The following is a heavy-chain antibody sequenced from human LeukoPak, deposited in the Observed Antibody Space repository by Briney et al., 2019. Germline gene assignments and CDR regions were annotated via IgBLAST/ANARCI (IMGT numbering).Heavy chain of an antibody. D-gene: IGHD3-10*01. CDR3: AKHRFGSGSPNWFGP. V-gene: IGHV3-23*01. CDR2: ISGSSGNI. Sequence: GGSLRLSCTASGFTFNNYAMSWVRQAPGKGLEWVAAISGSSGNIFYADSLKGRFTISRDNSKNTLFLNMTSLRADDTAVYYCAKHRFGSGSPNWFGPWGQGTLVTVSS. J-gene: IGHJ5*02. CDR1: GFTFNNYA.